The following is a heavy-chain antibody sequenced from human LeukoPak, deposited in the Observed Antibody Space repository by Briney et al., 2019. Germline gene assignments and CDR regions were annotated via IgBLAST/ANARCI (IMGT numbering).Heavy chain of an antibody. J-gene: IGHJ5*02. Sequence: SETLSFTCAVYGGSFSGYYWSWIRQPPGKGLEWIGEINHSGSTNYNPSLKSRVTISVDTSKNQFSLKLSSVTAADTAVYYCARGDPDYCSSTSCYLYNWFDPWGQGTLVTVSS. CDR3: ARGDPDYCSSTSCYLYNWFDP. D-gene: IGHD2-2*01. CDR2: INHSGST. V-gene: IGHV4-34*01. CDR1: GGSFSGYY.